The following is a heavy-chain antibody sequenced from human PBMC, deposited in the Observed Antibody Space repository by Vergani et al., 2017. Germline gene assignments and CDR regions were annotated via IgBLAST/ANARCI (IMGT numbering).Heavy chain of an antibody. CDR1: GFTFSSKW. Sequence: EVQLVGSGGGLVQPGGSLRLSCAGSGFTFSSKWMHWVRQVPGKGLEWVSRINSDGSSTSYAASVRGRFTISRDNAKNTLYLQMNSLRAEDTAVYYCGRELGIPWGQGTLVTVSS. J-gene: IGHJ5*02. D-gene: IGHD3-16*01. V-gene: IGHV3-74*01. CDR2: INSDGSST. CDR3: GRELGIP.